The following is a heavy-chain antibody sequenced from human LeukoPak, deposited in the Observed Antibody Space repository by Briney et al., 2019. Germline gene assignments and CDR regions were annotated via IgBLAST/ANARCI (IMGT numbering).Heavy chain of an antibody. CDR1: GGSFSGYY. D-gene: IGHD3-22*01. CDR2: INHSGST. V-gene: IGHV4-34*01. CDR3: ARGRYYDSSGYYWDY. J-gene: IGHJ4*02. Sequence: PSETLSLTCVVYGGSFSGYYWSWIRQPPGKGLEWIGEINHSGSTNYNPSLKSRVTISVDTSKNQFSLKLSSVTAADTAVYYCARGRYYDSSGYYWDYWGQGTLVTVSS.